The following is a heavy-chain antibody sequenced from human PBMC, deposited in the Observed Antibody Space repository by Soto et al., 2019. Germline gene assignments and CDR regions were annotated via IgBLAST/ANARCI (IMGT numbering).Heavy chain of an antibody. CDR3: AGDPDSHYNDSHASSYP. Sequence: QVQLVQSGAEVKKPGSSVRVSCKASGGTFSTYTITWVRQALGQGLEWMGRIIPFIGIINYAQKFQGRVTISADKFTGTAYMELTGLRSDDTAVYYCAGDPDSHYNDSHASSYPWGQGTLVTVSS. CDR1: GGTFSTYT. D-gene: IGHD4-4*01. V-gene: IGHV1-69*08. J-gene: IGHJ5*02. CDR2: IIPFIGII.